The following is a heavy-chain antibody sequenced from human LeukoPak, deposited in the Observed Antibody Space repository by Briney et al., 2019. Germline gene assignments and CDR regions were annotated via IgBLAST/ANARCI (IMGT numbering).Heavy chain of an antibody. CDR1: GFTFSSYA. CDR3: ARSEQQDFGDYEFDY. D-gene: IGHD4-17*01. J-gene: IGHJ4*02. Sequence: PGGSLRLSCAASGFTFSSYAMHWVRQAPGKGLEYVSAISSNGGSTYYANSVKGRFTISRDNSKNTLYLQMGSLRAEDMAVYYCARSEQQDFGDYEFDYWGQGTLVTVSS. CDR2: ISSNGGST. V-gene: IGHV3-64*01.